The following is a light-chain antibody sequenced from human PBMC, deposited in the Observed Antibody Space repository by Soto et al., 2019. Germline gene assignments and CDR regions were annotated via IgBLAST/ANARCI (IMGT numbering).Light chain of an antibody. CDR3: HQRKSWPRT. Sequence: EIVLTQSPATLSSSPGERATLSCRASQTVSNKLAWYQPKPGQAPRLLIYDTSNRATGIPARFSGSGSGTDFTLTISSLEPEDFAVYYCHQRKSWPRTCGQGTKGDIK. V-gene: IGKV3-11*01. CDR1: QTVSNK. J-gene: IGKJ1*01. CDR2: DTS.